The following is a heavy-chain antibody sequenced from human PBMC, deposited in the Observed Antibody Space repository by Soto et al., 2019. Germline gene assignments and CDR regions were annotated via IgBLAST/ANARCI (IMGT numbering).Heavy chain of an antibody. Sequence: GGSLRLSCAASGFTFSNYAMTWVRQGPGKGLEWVSGISGSGGRSYYADSVKGRFTISRDNSKSTLYLQMNSLRAEDTAVYYCAKAFFVWSSEQPYFFDYWGQGTLVTVSS. CDR2: ISGSGGRS. D-gene: IGHD3-16*01. V-gene: IGHV3-23*01. CDR3: AKAFFVWSSEQPYFFDY. J-gene: IGHJ4*02. CDR1: GFTFSNYA.